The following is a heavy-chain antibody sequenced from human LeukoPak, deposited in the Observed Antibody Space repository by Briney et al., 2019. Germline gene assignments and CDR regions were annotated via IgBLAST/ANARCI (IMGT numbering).Heavy chain of an antibody. V-gene: IGHV1-18*01. CDR3: ARAMVRGRGGPLTLNWFDP. Sequence: ASVKVSCKASRYTFTSYGISWVRQAPGQGLEWMGWISAYNGNTNYAQKLQGRVTMTTDTSTSTAYMELRSLRSDDTAVYYCARAMVRGRGGPLTLNWFDPWGQGTLVTVSS. D-gene: IGHD3-10*01. CDR2: ISAYNGNT. CDR1: RYTFTSYG. J-gene: IGHJ5*02.